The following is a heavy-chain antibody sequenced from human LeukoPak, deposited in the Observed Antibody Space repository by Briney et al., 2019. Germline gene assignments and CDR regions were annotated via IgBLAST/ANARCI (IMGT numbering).Heavy chain of an antibody. CDR2: IYYSGST. CDR3: ARDCSGGSCYEF. D-gene: IGHD2-15*01. V-gene: IGHV4-59*01. Sequence: SETLSLTCTVSGGSISSYYWSRIRQPPGKGLEWIGYIYYSGSTNYNPSLKSRVTISVDTSKNQFSLKLSSVTAADTAVYYCARDCSGGSCYEFWGQGTLVTVSS. J-gene: IGHJ4*02. CDR1: GGSISSYY.